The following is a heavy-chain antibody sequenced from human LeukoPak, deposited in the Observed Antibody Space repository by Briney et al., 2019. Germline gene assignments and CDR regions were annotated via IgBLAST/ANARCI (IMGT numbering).Heavy chain of an antibody. V-gene: IGHV3-15*01. Sequence: PGGSLRLSCAASGFTFSNAWMSWVRQAPGKGLEWVGRIKSKTDGGTTDYAAPVKGRFTISRDDSKNTLYLQMNSLKTEDTAVYYCTTALRFLEWSQGVDAFDIWGQGTMVTVSS. J-gene: IGHJ3*02. CDR3: TTALRFLEWSQGVDAFDI. CDR1: GFTFSNAW. D-gene: IGHD3-3*01. CDR2: IKSKTDGGTT.